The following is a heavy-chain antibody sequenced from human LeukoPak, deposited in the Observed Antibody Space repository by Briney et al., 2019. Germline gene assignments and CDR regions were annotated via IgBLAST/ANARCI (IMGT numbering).Heavy chain of an antibody. CDR2: ISGSGGST. J-gene: IGHJ4*02. D-gene: IGHD3-10*01. CDR3: ARGFSLDC. V-gene: IGHV3-23*01. CDR1: GFTFSSYG. Sequence: GGSLRLSCAASGFTFSSYGMSWVRQAPGKGLEWVSAISGSGGSTYYADSVKGRFTISRDNSKNTLFLQMNSLRAEDTALYYCARGFSLDCWGQGTLVTVSS.